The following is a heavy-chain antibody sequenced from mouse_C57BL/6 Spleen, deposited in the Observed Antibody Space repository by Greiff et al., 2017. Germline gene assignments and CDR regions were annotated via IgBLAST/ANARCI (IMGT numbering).Heavy chain of an antibody. J-gene: IGHJ1*03. CDR3: ARFLYDYDRGYFDV. CDR2: INPNNGGT. V-gene: IGHV1-26*01. Sequence: EVQLQQSGPELVKPGASVKISCKASGYTFTDYYMNWVKQSHGKSLEWIGDINPNNGGTSYNQKFKGKATLTVDKSSSTAYMELRSLTSEDSAVYYCARFLYDYDRGYFDVWGTGTTVTVSS. D-gene: IGHD2-4*01. CDR1: GYTFTDYY.